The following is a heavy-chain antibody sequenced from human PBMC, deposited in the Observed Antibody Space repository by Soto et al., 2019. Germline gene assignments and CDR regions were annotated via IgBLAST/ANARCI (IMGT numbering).Heavy chain of an antibody. CDR1: GYSFTGYS. V-gene: IGHV1-2*02. CDR3: ARERTGTTSYFAY. J-gene: IGHJ4*02. Sequence: GAAVKVSCKTSGYSFTGYSVHWVLQAPGHGPEWMGWINPKSGGTKYAQKFQGRVTMTRDTSISTVFMELSRVTSEDTAVYYCARERTGTTSYFAYWGQGTLVTVSS. CDR2: INPKSGGT. D-gene: IGHD1-7*01.